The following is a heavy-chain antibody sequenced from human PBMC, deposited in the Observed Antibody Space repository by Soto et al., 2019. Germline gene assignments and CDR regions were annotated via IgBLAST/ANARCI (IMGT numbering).Heavy chain of an antibody. J-gene: IGHJ6*02. CDR1: GGSISSCGYY. CDR3: ARTPSGYSSSWYGSTYYYGMEV. V-gene: IGHV4-61*08. CDR2: IYYSGST. Sequence: PSETLSLTCTVSGGSISSCGYYWSRSRTHPGKGLAWTGYIYYSGSTNYNPSLKSRVTISVDTSKNQFSLKLSSVTAADTAVYYCARTPSGYSSSWYGSTYYYGMEVWGQGTTVTVSS. D-gene: IGHD6-13*01.